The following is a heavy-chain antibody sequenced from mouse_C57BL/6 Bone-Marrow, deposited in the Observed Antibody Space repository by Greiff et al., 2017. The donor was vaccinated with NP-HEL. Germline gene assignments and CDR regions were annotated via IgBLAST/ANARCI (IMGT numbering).Heavy chain of an antibody. CDR2: ISPGSGST. CDR1: GYTFTSYW. J-gene: IGHJ4*01. CDR3: ASYIPSARDY. V-gene: IGHV1-55*01. D-gene: IGHD1-3*01. Sequence: QVQLKQPGAELVKPGASVKMSCKASGYTFTSYWITWVKQRPGQGLEWIGDISPGSGSTNYTEKFKSKATLTVDTSSSTAYMQLSSLTSEDSAVYYCASYIPSARDYWGQGTSVTVSS.